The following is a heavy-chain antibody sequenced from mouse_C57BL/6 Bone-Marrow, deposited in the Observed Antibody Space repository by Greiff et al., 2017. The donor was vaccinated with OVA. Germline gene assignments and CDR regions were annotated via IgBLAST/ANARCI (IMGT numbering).Heavy chain of an antibody. CDR1: GYTFTSYW. Sequence: QVQLQQPGAELVMPGASVKLSCKASGYTFTSYWMHWVKQRPGQGLEWIGEIDHSDSYTNYNQKFKGKSTLTVDKSSSTAYMQLSSLTSEDSAVYYCASHYYGRPWFAYWGQGTLVTVSA. J-gene: IGHJ3*01. CDR3: ASHYYGRPWFAY. D-gene: IGHD1-1*01. V-gene: IGHV1-69*01. CDR2: IDHSDSYT.